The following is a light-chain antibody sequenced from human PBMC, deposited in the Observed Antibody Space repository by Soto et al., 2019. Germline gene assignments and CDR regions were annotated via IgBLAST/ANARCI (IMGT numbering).Light chain of an antibody. CDR1: QSVSRN. CDR3: QQYLITPWT. J-gene: IGKJ1*01. Sequence: DIVMTQSPSTLSVYTGERAPLSCRASQSVSRNLAWYQQKPGQAPRLLIHGASNRATGIPDRFSGSGSGTDFTLTIGRLEPEDFAVYYCQQYLITPWTFGQGTKVDI. CDR2: GAS. V-gene: IGKV3D-15*01.